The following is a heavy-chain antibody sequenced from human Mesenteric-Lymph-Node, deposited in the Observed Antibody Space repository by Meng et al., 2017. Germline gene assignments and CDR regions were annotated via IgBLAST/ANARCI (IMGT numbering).Heavy chain of an antibody. CDR1: GNTLIELS. D-gene: IGHD2-2*03. V-gene: IGHV1-69*05. CDR2: IIPIFGTA. Sequence: SVKVSCKLSGNTLIELSMHWVRQAPGKGLEWMGGIIPIFGTANYAQKFQGRVTITTDESTSTAYMELSSLRSEDTAVYYCARALDIVVVPAAHTGMDVWGQGTTVTCCS. CDR3: ARALDIVVVPAAHTGMDV. J-gene: IGHJ6*01.